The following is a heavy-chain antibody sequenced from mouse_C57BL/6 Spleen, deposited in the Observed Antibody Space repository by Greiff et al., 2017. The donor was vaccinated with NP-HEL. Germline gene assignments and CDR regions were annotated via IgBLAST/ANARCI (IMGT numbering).Heavy chain of an antibody. CDR3: ARDYGSSYADY. D-gene: IGHD1-1*01. V-gene: IGHV1-52*01. CDR1: GYTFTSYW. J-gene: IGHJ2*01. CDR2: IDPSDSET. Sequence: QVQLQQPGAELVRPGSSVKLSCKASGYTFTSYWMHRVKQRPIQGLEWIGNIDPSDSETHYNQKFKDKATLTVDKSSSTAYMQLSSLTSEDSAVYYCARDYGSSYADYWGQGTTLTVSS.